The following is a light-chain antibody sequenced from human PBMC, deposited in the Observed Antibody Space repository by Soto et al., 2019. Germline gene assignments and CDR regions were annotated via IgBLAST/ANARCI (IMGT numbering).Light chain of an antibody. V-gene: IGKV1-27*01. Sequence: DIQMTQSPSSLSASVGGRVTITCRASQHISNYLAWYQQKPGKVPKLLIYAASTLQSGVPSRFSGGASGTDFTLTISSLQPEDVATYHCQQYSLFSPTTFGQGTRVEIK. CDR1: QHISNY. CDR2: AAS. CDR3: QQYSLFSPTT. J-gene: IGKJ2*01.